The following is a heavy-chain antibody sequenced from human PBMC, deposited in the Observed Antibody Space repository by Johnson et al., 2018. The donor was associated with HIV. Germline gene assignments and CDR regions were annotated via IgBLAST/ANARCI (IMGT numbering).Heavy chain of an antibody. J-gene: IGHJ3*02. CDR1: GFTFSSYG. Sequence: QVQLLESGGGVVQPGGSLRLSCAASGFTFSSYGMHWVRQAPGKGLEWVAFIRYDGSNKYYADSVRGRFTISRDNAKNSLFLQMNSLRGEDTAVYYCSRATSGWSLGGAFDIWGQGTMVTVSS. CDR3: SRATSGWSLGGAFDI. V-gene: IGHV3-30*02. D-gene: IGHD6-19*01. CDR2: IRYDGSNK.